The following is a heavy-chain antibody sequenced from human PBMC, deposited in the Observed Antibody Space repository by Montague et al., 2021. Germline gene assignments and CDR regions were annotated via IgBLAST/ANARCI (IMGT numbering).Heavy chain of an antibody. CDR1: GYSITSGYY. J-gene: IGHJ4*02. D-gene: IGHD3-22*01. CDR2: VYHTGGT. V-gene: IGHV4-38-2*02. Sequence: SETLSLTCNVSGYSITSGYYWGWIRQSPERGLEWIGSVYHTGGTYYSPSLERRVTISVDTSKNQVSLRLNSVTAADTAVFYCVRHYDSAAPRFDYWGQGILVTVSS. CDR3: VRHYDSAAPRFDY.